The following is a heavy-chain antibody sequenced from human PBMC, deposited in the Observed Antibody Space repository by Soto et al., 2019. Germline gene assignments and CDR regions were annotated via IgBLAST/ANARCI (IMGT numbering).Heavy chain of an antibody. Sequence: QVQLVESGGGVVQPGRSLRLSCAASGFTFSNYGMHWVRQAPGKGLEWVAVIWYDGSYKYYADSVKGRFTISRDNSKNTLYLQMNSLRAEDTAVYYGTRPLFWDSTGCSTRDAFDIWGQGTMVTVSS. CDR2: IWYDGSYK. D-gene: IGHD3-22*01. V-gene: IGHV3-33*01. CDR1: GFTFSNYG. CDR3: TRPLFWDSTGCSTRDAFDI. J-gene: IGHJ3*02.